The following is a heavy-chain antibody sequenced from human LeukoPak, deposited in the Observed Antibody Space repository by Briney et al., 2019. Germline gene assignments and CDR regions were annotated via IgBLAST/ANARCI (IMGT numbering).Heavy chain of an antibody. J-gene: IGHJ6*02. CDR2: INHSGST. CDR1: GGSFSGYY. V-gene: IGHV4-34*01. Sequence: SSETLSLTCAVYGGSFSGYYWSWIRQPPGKGLEWIGEINHSGSTNYNPSLKSRVTISVDTSKNQFSLKLSSVTAADTAVYYCARDYSSSWYLYYYYGMDVWGQGTTVTVSS. CDR3: ARDYSSSWYLYYYYGMDV. D-gene: IGHD6-13*01.